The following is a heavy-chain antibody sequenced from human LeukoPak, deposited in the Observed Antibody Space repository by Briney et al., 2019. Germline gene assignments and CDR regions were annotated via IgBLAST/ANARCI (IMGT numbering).Heavy chain of an antibody. J-gene: IGHJ6*02. CDR1: GGSISSSSDY. CDR2: IYYSGST. D-gene: IGHD3-10*01. CDR3: ARHINGSGSTGPRGYYYYYYGMDV. Sequence: SETLSLTCTVSGGSISSSSDYWGWIRQPPGKGLEWIGSIYYSGSTYYNPSLKSRVTISVDTSKNQFSLKLSSVTAADTAVYYCARHINGSGSTGPRGYYYYYYGMDVWGQGTTVTVSS. V-gene: IGHV4-39*01.